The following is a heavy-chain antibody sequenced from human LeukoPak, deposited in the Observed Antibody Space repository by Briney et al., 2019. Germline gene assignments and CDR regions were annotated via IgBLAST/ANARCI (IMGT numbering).Heavy chain of an antibody. CDR1: GFTFSSYS. Sequence: GGSLRLSCAASGFTFSSYSMNWVRQAPGKGLEWVSYISSSSSTIYYADSVKGRFTISRDNAKNSLYLQMNSLRAEDTAVYYCARKFGGNYGYFDYWGQGTLVTVPS. D-gene: IGHD4-23*01. V-gene: IGHV3-48*01. J-gene: IGHJ4*02. CDR2: ISSSSSTI. CDR3: ARKFGGNYGYFDY.